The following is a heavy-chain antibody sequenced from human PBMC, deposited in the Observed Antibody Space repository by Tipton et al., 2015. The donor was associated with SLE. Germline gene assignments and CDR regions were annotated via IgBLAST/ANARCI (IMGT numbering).Heavy chain of an antibody. Sequence: TLSLTCTVSGGSISSSSYYWGWIRQPPGKGLEWIGSIYYSGSTYYNPSLKSRVTISADTSKNQFSLKLSSVTAADTAVYYCARGWGYLDAFDIWGQGTMVTVSS. V-gene: IGHV4-39*07. D-gene: IGHD7-27*01. CDR1: GGSISSSSYY. CDR3: ARGWGYLDAFDI. J-gene: IGHJ3*02. CDR2: IYYSGST.